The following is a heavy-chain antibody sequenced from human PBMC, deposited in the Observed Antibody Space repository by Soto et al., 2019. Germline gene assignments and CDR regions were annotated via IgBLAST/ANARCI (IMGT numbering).Heavy chain of an antibody. CDR1: GGSFSGYY. Sequence: ASETLSLTCTVSGGSFSGYYWSWIRQPAGKGLEWIGRIYTTTGSTTYNPSLNSRLTMSVDTSKNLFFLNLKSVTAADTAVYYCAKSSGWFDYWGQGXLVTVSS. J-gene: IGHJ4*02. CDR2: IYTTTGST. V-gene: IGHV4-4*07. CDR3: AKSSGWFDY. D-gene: IGHD6-19*01.